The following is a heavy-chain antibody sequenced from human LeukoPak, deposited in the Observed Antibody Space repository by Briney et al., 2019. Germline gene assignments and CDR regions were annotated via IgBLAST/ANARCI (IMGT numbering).Heavy chain of an antibody. Sequence: GGSLRLSCGASGFTFSNYAMSWVRQAPGKGLEWVSGISNSGGSAYCADSVKGRFTISRDNSRNTLYLQMNSLRAEDTAVYYCAKGLRLGELSSAFDYWGQGTLVTVSS. J-gene: IGHJ4*02. D-gene: IGHD3-16*02. V-gene: IGHV3-23*01. CDR2: ISNSGGSA. CDR3: AKGLRLGELSSAFDY. CDR1: GFTFSNYA.